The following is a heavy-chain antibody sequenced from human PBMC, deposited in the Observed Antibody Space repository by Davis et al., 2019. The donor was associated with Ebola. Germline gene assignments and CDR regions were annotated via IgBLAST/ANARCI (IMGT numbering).Heavy chain of an antibody. CDR1: GGTFSSYA. Sequence: AASVKVSCKASGGTFSSYAINWVRQATGQGLEWMGWMNPNSGNTGYAQKFQGRVTMTRNTSISTAYMELSSLRSEDTAVYYCARGDYYGSGSYYRTHYYYYGMDVWGQGTTVTVSS. CDR2: MNPNSGNT. V-gene: IGHV1-8*02. J-gene: IGHJ6*02. D-gene: IGHD3-10*01. CDR3: ARGDYYGSGSYYRTHYYYYGMDV.